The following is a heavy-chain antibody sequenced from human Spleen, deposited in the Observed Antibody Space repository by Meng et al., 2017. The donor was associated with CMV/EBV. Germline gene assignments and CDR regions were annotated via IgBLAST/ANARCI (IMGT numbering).Heavy chain of an antibody. CDR1: YA. J-gene: IGHJ6*02. CDR2: ISGSGGST. D-gene: IGHD2-2*02. CDR3: VKGGYCSSTSCYTIRDYYGMDV. Sequence: YAMSWVRQAPGKGLEWVSAISGSGGSTYYADSVKGRFTISRDNSKNTLYLQMNSLRAEDTAVYYCVKGGYCSSTSCYTIRDYYGMDVWGQGTTVTAP. V-gene: IGHV3-23*01.